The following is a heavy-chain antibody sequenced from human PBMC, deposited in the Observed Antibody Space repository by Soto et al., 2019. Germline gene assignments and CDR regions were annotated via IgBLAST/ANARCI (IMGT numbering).Heavy chain of an antibody. D-gene: IGHD1-26*01. CDR3: ATEYSSTFDY. CDR2: IDAGNGNT. Sequence: QVQLLQSGAEVKKPGASIKVSCKASGYTLTTYVLHWVRQAPGRRLEWMGWIDAGNGNTKYSQKFQGRVTITTDTAASTAYMELSSLTSEDTAVYYCATEYSSTFDYWGQGTLVTVSS. CDR1: GYTLTTYV. J-gene: IGHJ4*02. V-gene: IGHV1-3*01.